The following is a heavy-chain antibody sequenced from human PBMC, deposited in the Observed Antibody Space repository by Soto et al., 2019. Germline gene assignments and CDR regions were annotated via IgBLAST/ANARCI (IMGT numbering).Heavy chain of an antibody. CDR3: ARSLWEGPSSIPRWFDP. V-gene: IGHV4-31*03. D-gene: IGHD1-26*01. CDR1: GGSISSGGYY. Sequence: QVQLQESGPGLVKPSQTLSLTCTVSGGSISSGGYYWSWIRQHPGKGLEWIGYIYYRGSTYYNPSLKSRVTISVDASKNQFSLKLSSVTAAVSAVYYCARSLWEGPSSIPRWFDPWGQGTLVTVSS. J-gene: IGHJ5*02. CDR2: IYYRGST.